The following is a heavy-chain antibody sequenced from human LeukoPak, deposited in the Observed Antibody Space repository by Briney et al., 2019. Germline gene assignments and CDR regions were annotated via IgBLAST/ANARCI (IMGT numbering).Heavy chain of an antibody. CDR2: ISAYNGNT. CDR3: ARGLLLWFGEISPSDAFDI. CDR1: GYTFTNYG. D-gene: IGHD3-10*01. Sequence: ASVKVSCKASGYTFTNYGISWVRQAPGQGLEWMGWISAYNGNTNYAQKLQGRVTMTTDTSTSTAYMELRSLRSDDTAVYYCARGLLLWFGEISPSDAFDIWGQGTMVTVSS. V-gene: IGHV1-18*01. J-gene: IGHJ3*02.